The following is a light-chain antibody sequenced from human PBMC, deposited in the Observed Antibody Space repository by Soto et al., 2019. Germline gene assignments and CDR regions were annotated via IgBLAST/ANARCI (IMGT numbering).Light chain of an antibody. J-gene: IGLJ2*01. V-gene: IGLV2-14*01. CDR2: EVS. CDR1: SSDVGDYNY. CDR3: SSYTSSSTVV. Sequence: QSALTQPASVSGSPGQSITVSCTGTSSDVGDYNYVSWYQQHPGKAPKLMIYEVSNRPSGVSNRFSGSKSGNTASLTISGLQAEDEADYDCSSYTSSSTVVFGGGTKLTVL.